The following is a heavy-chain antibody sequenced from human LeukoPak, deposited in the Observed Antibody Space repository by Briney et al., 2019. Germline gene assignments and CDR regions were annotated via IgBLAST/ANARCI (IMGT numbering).Heavy chain of an antibody. V-gene: IGHV1-69*05. D-gene: IGHD5-18*01. CDR3: ARDSGYLDYYYYMDV. CDR2: IIPIFGTA. Sequence: GSSVKVSCKASGGTFSSYAISWVRQAPGQGLEWMGGIIPIFGTANYAQKFQGRVTITTDESTSTAYMELSSLRPEDTAVYYCARDSGYLDYYYYMDVWGKGTTVTVSS. J-gene: IGHJ6*03. CDR1: GGTFSSYA.